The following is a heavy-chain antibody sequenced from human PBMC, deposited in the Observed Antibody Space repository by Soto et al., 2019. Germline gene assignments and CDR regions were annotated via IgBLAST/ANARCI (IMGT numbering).Heavy chain of an antibody. D-gene: IGHD4-17*01. V-gene: IGHV2-5*02. Sequence: QITLKESGPTLVKPTQTLTLTCTFSGFSLTTQGVHVGWIRQPPGKALEWLALIYWDDNEVYSPSLKNRLTITKHTSKSNVVLTLATVDPVDTAAYYCMYRDLGDYFCQFWDQGILVNFSS. CDR1: GFSLTTQGVH. J-gene: IGHJ4*02. CDR2: IYWDDNE. CDR3: MYRDLGDYFCQF.